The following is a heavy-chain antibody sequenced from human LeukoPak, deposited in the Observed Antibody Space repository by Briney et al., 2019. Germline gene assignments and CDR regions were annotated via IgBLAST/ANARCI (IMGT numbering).Heavy chain of an antibody. J-gene: IGHJ4*02. Sequence: PGGSLRLSCLGTGLAFKNYWMTWVRQAPGKGLEWVANIKQDGSEKNYVDSVKGRFTISRDNAENSLFLQMNSLRVEDTAVYYCAREWQGGIAAAGTRIEGDYWGQGTLVAVSS. V-gene: IGHV3-7*01. D-gene: IGHD6-13*01. CDR3: AREWQGGIAAAGTRIEGDY. CDR1: GLAFKNYW. CDR2: IKQDGSEK.